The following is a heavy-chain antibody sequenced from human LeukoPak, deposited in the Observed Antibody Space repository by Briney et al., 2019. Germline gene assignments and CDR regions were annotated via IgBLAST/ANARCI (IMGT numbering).Heavy chain of an antibody. D-gene: IGHD3-22*01. V-gene: IGHV4-30-4*01. Sequence: SETLSLTCTVSGGSISSGDYYWSWIRQPPGKGLEWFGYIYYSGSTYYNPSLKSRVTISVDTSKNQFPLKLSSVTAADTAVYYCARDNYYDSSGYYYDYWGQGTLVTVSS. CDR2: IYYSGST. J-gene: IGHJ4*02. CDR3: ARDNYYDSSGYYYDY. CDR1: GGSISSGDYY.